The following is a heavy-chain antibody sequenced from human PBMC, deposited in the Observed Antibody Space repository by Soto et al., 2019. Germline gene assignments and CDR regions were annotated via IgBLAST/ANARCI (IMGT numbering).Heavy chain of an antibody. D-gene: IGHD3-22*01. Sequence: GASVKVSCKASGGTFSSYAISWVRQAPGQGLEWMGGIIPIFGTANYAQKFQGRVTITADESTSTAYMELSSLRSEDTAVYYCARRVLDYYDSSGLEGPFDYWGQGTLVTVSS. CDR3: ARRVLDYYDSSGLEGPFDY. V-gene: IGHV1-69*13. CDR2: IIPIFGTA. J-gene: IGHJ4*02. CDR1: GGTFSSYA.